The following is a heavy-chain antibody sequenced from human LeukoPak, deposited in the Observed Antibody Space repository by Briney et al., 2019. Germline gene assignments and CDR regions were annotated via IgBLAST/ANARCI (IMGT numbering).Heavy chain of an antibody. CDR2: FSYNGNT. CDR3: ARHRPLVVAATLGDFDN. CDR1: GGSTSSNNYY. V-gene: IGHV4-39*01. D-gene: IGHD2-15*01. Sequence: SETLSLTCTASGGSTSSNNYYWGWIRQFPGKGLQWIGSFSYNGNTYYNPSLKSRGAISVDTSKNQFSLKMSSVTAADTAVYYCARHRPLVVAATLGDFDNWGQGTLVTVSS. J-gene: IGHJ4*02.